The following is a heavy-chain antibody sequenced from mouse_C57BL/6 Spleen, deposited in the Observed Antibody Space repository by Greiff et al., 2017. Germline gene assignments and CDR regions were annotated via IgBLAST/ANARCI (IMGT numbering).Heavy chain of an antibody. CDR3: ARPPYDYEGVWFAY. J-gene: IGHJ3*01. CDR1: FYTFTSYW. D-gene: IGHD2-4*01. Sequence: QVQLQQRFPALFPPFSSFNLSFNSSFYTFTSYWMHWVKQRPGQGLEWIGNINPSNGGTNYNEKFKSKATLTVDKSSSTAYMQLSSLTSEDSAVYYCARPPYDYEGVWFAYWGQGTLVTVSA. CDR2: INPSNGGT. V-gene: IGHV1-53*01.